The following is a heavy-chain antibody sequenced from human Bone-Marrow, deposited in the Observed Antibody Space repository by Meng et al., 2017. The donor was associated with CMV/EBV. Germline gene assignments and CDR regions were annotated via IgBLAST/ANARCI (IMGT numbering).Heavy chain of an antibody. CDR1: GGSISSYY. CDR3: ARQPPGSAAFDI. Sequence: GSLRLSCTVSGGSISSYYWSWIRQPPGKGLEWLGYIYYSGSTNYNPSLKSRVTMSVDTSKNQFSLKLTSVTAADTAVYYCARQPPGSAAFDIWGQGTMVTVSS. V-gene: IGHV4-59*01. J-gene: IGHJ3*02. CDR2: IYYSGST. D-gene: IGHD3-10*01.